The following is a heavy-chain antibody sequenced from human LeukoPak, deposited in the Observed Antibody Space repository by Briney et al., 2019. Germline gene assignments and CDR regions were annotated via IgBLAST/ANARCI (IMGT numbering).Heavy chain of an antibody. CDR3: AKTDSANFDWLLYFDY. V-gene: IGHV3-23*01. D-gene: IGHD3-9*01. CDR2: ISGSGGST. Sequence: GESLKISCAASGFTFSSYAMSWVRQAPGKGLEWVSAISGSGGSTYYADSVKGRFTISRDNSKNTLYLQMNSLRAEDTAVYYCAKTDSANFDWLLYFDYWGQGTLVTVSS. J-gene: IGHJ4*02. CDR1: GFTFSSYA.